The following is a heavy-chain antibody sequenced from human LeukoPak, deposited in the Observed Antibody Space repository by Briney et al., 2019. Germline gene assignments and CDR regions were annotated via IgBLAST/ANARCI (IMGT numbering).Heavy chain of an antibody. CDR1: GFTFSDYA. CDR2: ISGSGGST. D-gene: IGHD6-13*01. CDR3: AKDRQAAAPNVRFDP. Sequence: GGSLRLSCAASGFTFSDYAMSWVRQAPGKGLEWVSVISGSGGSTYYADSVKGRFSISRDNPKNTLYLQMNSLRAEDTAVYYCAKDRQAAAPNVRFDPWGQGTLVTVSS. V-gene: IGHV3-23*01. J-gene: IGHJ5*02.